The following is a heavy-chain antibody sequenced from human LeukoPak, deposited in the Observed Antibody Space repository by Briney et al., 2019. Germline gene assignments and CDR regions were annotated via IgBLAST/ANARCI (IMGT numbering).Heavy chain of an antibody. V-gene: IGHV4-59*01. D-gene: IGHD6-19*01. J-gene: IGHJ4*02. CDR1: GGSISSYY. CDR3: ARGPHADSSGWYSPPDY. CDR2: IYYSGST. Sequence: PSETLSLTCTVSGGSISSYYWSWIRQPPGKGLEWIGHIYYSGSTNYNPSLKSRVTISVDTSKNQFSLKLSSVTAADTAVYYCARGPHADSSGWYSPPDYWGQGTLVTVSS.